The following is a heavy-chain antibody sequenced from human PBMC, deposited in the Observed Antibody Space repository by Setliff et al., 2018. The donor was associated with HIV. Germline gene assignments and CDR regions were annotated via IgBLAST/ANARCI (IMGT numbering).Heavy chain of an antibody. CDR2: IYYSGST. Sequence: SETLSLTCTVSGGSISSSSYYWGWIRQPPGKGLEWIGSIYYSGSTYYNPSLKSRVTMSVDTSKNQFSLKLSSVTAADTAVYYCARGYCSGGSCYFSVDAFDIWGQGTMVTVS. V-gene: IGHV4-39*07. D-gene: IGHD2-15*01. CDR3: ARGYCSGGSCYFSVDAFDI. CDR1: GGSISSSSYY. J-gene: IGHJ3*02.